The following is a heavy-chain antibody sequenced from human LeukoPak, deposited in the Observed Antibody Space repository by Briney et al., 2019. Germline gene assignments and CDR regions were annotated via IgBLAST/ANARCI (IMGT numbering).Heavy chain of an antibody. CDR1: GFTFSSYG. Sequence: PGGSLRLSCAASGFTFSSYGMHWVRQAPGKGLEWVAVIWYDGSNKYYADSVKGRFTISRDNSKNTLYLQMNSLRAEDTAVYYCARDVRYCSSTSCYDKYYYYGMDVWGQGTTVTVPS. V-gene: IGHV3-33*01. J-gene: IGHJ6*02. CDR3: ARDVRYCSSTSCYDKYYYYGMDV. CDR2: IWYDGSNK. D-gene: IGHD2-2*01.